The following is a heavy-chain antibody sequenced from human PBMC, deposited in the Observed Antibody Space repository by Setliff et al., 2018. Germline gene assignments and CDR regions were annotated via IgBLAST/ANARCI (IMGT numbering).Heavy chain of an antibody. V-gene: IGHV5-51*01. CDR3: ARSRSSSPWNNWFDP. J-gene: IGHJ5*02. CDR2: IYPGDSDT. CDR1: GYSFTSYW. D-gene: IGHD6-6*01. Sequence: GESLTISCKGSGYSFTSYWIGWVRQMPGKGLEWMGIIYPGDSDTRYSPSFQGQVTISADKSISTAYLQWSSLMASDTAMYYCARSRSSSPWNNWFDPWGQGTLVTVSS.